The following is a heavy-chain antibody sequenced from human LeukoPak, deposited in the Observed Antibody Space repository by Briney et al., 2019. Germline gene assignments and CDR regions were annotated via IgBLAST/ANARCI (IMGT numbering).Heavy chain of an antibody. CDR1: GFTFSTYA. V-gene: IGHV3-23*01. J-gene: IGHJ4*02. CDR2: VSGTGGRT. Sequence: GGSLRLSCAASGFTFSTYAMSWVRQAPGKGLEWVSAVSGTGGRTYYADSVKGRFTISRDNAKNTLFMQMNSLRAEDTAVYYCARDENYSSRWYGSYYFDYWGQGTLVTVSS. D-gene: IGHD6-19*01. CDR3: ARDENYSSRWYGSYYFDY.